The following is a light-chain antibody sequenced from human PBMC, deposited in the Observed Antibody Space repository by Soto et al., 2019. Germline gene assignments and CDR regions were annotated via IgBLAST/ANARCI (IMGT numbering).Light chain of an antibody. V-gene: IGKV1-8*01. J-gene: IGKJ4*01. CDR3: QQYYSYPLT. CDR1: QGISSY. CDR2: AAS. Sequence: KSQSPSSFSASTGDRVTITCRASQGISSYLAWYQQKPGKAPKLLIYAASTLQSGVPSRFSGSGSGTDFTLTISCLQSEDFATYYCQQYYSYPLTFGGGTKVDIK.